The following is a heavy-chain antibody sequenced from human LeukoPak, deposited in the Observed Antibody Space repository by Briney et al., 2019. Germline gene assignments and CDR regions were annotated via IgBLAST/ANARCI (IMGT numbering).Heavy chain of an antibody. V-gene: IGHV1-69*05. D-gene: IGHD2-15*01. CDR1: GVTFSSYA. CDR2: IIPIFGTA. J-gene: IGHJ4*02. CDR3: ARSLRYCSGGSCYWLYYFDY. Sequence: SVKVSCKASGVTFSSYAIGWVRQAPGQGLEWMGRIIPIFGTANYAQKFQGRVTITTDESTSTAYMEQSSLRSEDTAVYYCARSLRYCSGGSCYWLYYFDYWGQGTLVTVSS.